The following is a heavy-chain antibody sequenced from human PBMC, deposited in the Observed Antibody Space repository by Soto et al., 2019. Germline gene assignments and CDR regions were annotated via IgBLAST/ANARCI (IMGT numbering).Heavy chain of an antibody. CDR3: VRDLRPKAIVYHWFDP. V-gene: IGHV4-31*03. Sequence: SETLSLTCTVSGASVSTGAYYWGWVRQRPGKGLEWIGYIYESGYTYYNTSLKSRLTISLDRSNNQFSLGLTSVTAADTAVYYRVRDLRPKAIVYHWFDPWGQGILVTVS. J-gene: IGHJ5*02. CDR1: GASVSTGAYY. CDR2: IYESGYT. D-gene: IGHD5-18*01.